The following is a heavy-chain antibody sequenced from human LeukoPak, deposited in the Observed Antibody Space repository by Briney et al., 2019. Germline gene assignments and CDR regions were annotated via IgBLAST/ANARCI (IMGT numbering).Heavy chain of an antibody. V-gene: IGHV3-23*01. J-gene: IGHJ4*02. CDR1: GFTFSNYA. CDR3: AKSPAGSSWPSIDY. D-gene: IGHD6-13*01. Sequence: GGSLRLSCEASGFTFSNYAMSWVRQAPGKGLECVSPISGSGGSTYYRDSVKGRFTVSRDNSKNTLYLQMNSLRAEDTAVYYCAKSPAGSSWPSIDYWGQGTLVTVSS. CDR2: ISGSGGST.